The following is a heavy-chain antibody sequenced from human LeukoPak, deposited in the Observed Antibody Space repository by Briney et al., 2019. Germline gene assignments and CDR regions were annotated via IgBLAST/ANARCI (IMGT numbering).Heavy chain of an antibody. V-gene: IGHV3-23*01. CDR1: GFTFSTYA. D-gene: IGHD2-21*02. CDR2: ISGSGGNT. CDR3: ARDLTSLAGDGARFCFDY. Sequence: GGSLRLSCAASGFTFSTYAMSWVRQAPGKGLEWVSAISGSGGNTYYTDSVKGRFTISRDKSKNTLYLQMNSLRAEDTAVYYCARDLTSLAGDGARFCFDYWGQGTLVTVSS. J-gene: IGHJ4*02.